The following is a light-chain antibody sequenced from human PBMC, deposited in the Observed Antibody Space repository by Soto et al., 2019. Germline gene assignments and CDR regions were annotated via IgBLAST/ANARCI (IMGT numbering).Light chain of an antibody. Sequence: QSALTQPASVSGSPGQSITISCTGTSSDVGAYNYVSWCQQHPGKAPKLMIYDVNNRPSGVSNRFSGSKSGNTASLTISGLQAEDEADYYCNSYTSSGTLVFGGGTKLTVL. J-gene: IGLJ2*01. CDR1: SSDVGAYNY. CDR3: NSYTSSGTLV. CDR2: DVN. V-gene: IGLV2-14*01.